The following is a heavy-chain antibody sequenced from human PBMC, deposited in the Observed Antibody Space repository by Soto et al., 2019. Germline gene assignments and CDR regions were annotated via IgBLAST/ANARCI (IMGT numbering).Heavy chain of an antibody. CDR2: ISYDGSNK. Sequence: VGSLIRSCAASGFTFSSYSMHWVLQAPGNGLECVQVISYDGSNKYYADSVKGRFAISRDNSKNTLYLQMNSLRAEDTAVYYCARDPESFGYDSSGIHTGGAFDIWGQGTLVTVSS. CDR1: GFTFSSYS. D-gene: IGHD3-22*01. CDR3: ARDPESFGYDSSGIHTGGAFDI. J-gene: IGHJ3*02. V-gene: IGHV3-30*09.